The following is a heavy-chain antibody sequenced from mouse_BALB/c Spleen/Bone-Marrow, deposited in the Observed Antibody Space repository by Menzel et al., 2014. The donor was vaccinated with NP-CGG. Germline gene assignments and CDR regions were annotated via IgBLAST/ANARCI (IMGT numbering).Heavy chain of an antibody. CDR2: INPSTGYT. CDR1: DYTFTSYW. CDR3: ARSGFDY. V-gene: IGHV1-7*01. D-gene: IGHD4-1*01. Sequence: QVQLQHSGAELAKPGASVKMSCKASDYTFTSYWMHWVKQRPGQGLEWIGYINPSTGYTAYNQKFKDKATLTADKSSSTAYTQLSSLTSEDSAVYYCARSGFDYWGQGTTFTVSS. J-gene: IGHJ2*01.